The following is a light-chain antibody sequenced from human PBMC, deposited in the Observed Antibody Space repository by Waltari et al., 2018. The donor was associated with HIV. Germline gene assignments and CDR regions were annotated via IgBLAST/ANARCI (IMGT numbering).Light chain of an antibody. V-gene: IGLV3-1*01. J-gene: IGLJ2*01. Sequence: SYELTQPPSVSVSPGQTASITSSGDKLGDKYACWYQQKPGQSPVRVIYQDSKRPSGIPERFSGSNSGNTATLTISGTQTLDEADYYCQAWDSSTVVFGGGTKLTVL. CDR2: QDS. CDR1: KLGDKY. CDR3: QAWDSSTVV.